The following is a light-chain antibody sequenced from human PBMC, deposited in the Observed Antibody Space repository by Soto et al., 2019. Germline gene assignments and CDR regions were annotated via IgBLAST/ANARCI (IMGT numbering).Light chain of an antibody. V-gene: IGKV1-27*01. CDR3: QSYNSAPFT. CDR1: QDISDY. Sequence: DIQMTQSPSSLSASVGDRVTITCRASQDISDYLAWYQQKPGKVPKLLIYAASSFQSGVPSRFSGSGSGTDFTLSIGSLQPEDVATYYCQSYNSAPFTFGPGTKVDVK. CDR2: AAS. J-gene: IGKJ3*01.